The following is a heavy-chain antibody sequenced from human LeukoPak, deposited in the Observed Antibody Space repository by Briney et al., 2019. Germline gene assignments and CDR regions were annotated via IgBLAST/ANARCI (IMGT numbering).Heavy chain of an antibody. CDR3: ARGVTTFGLNFDY. V-gene: IGHV3-30*04. D-gene: IGHD3-16*01. Sequence: TGGSLRLSCAASGFTFSSYAMHWVRQAPGKGLEWVAVISYDGSNKYYADSVKGRFTISRDNSKNTLYLQMNSLRAEDTAVYYCARGVTTFGLNFDYWGQGTLVTVSS. J-gene: IGHJ4*02. CDR1: GFTFSSYA. CDR2: ISYDGSNK.